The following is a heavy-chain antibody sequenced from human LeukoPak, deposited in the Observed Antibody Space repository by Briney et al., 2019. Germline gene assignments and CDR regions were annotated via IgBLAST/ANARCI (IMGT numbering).Heavy chain of an antibody. Sequence: ASVKVSCKASGYTFTSYDINWVRQATGQGLEWMGWMNPHSGNTGYAQKFQGRVTMTRNTSISTAYMELSSLRSEDTAVYYCARDYGYCSGGSCYGVAWFDPWGQGTLVTVSS. CDR2: MNPHSGNT. D-gene: IGHD2-15*01. CDR3: ARDYGYCSGGSCYGVAWFDP. J-gene: IGHJ5*02. V-gene: IGHV1-8*01. CDR1: GYTFTSYD.